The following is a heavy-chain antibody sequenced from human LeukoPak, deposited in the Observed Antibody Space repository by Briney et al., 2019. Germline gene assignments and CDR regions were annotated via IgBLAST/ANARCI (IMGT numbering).Heavy chain of an antibody. V-gene: IGHV4-39*07. CDR3: ARDRRYSSRDMDV. CDR2: IFYSGTT. D-gene: IGHD5-18*01. CDR1: GGSISTANYY. J-gene: IGHJ6*03. Sequence: SETLSLTCTVSGGSISTANYYWGWIRHPPGKGLEWIGNIFYSGTTYYSPSLKSRVTISVDTSKNQFSLKLSSVTAADTAVYYCARDRRYSSRDMDVWGKGTTVTVSS.